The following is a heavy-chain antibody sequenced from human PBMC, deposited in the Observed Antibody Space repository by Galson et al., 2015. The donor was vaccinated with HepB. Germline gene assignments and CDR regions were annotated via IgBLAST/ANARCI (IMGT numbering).Heavy chain of an antibody. D-gene: IGHD1-26*01. CDR1: GLTFSSYS. CDR3: ARDRFDLSGSYSLDY. CDR2: ISSSSSYI. J-gene: IGHJ4*02. Sequence: SLRLSCAASGLTFSSYSMNWVRQAPGKGLEWVSSISSSSSYIYYADSVKGRFTISRDNAKNSLYLQMNSLRAVDTAVYYCARDRFDLSGSYSLDYWGQGTLVTVSS. V-gene: IGHV3-21*01.